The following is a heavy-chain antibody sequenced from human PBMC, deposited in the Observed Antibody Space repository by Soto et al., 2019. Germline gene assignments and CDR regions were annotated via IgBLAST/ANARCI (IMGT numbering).Heavy chain of an antibody. CDR3: ARRRESDYDFWSGYYFAQGWFDP. Sequence: SETLSLTCTVSGGSISSSSYYWGWIRQPPGKGLEWIGCIYYSGSTYYNPSLKSRVTISVDTSKNQFSLKLSSVTAADTAVYYCARRRESDYDFWSGYYFAQGWFDPWGQGTLVTVSS. D-gene: IGHD3-3*01. V-gene: IGHV4-39*01. CDR1: GGSISSSSYY. J-gene: IGHJ5*02. CDR2: IYYSGST.